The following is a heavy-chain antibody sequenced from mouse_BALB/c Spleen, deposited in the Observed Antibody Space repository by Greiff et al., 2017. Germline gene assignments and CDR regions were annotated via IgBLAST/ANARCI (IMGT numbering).Heavy chain of an antibody. CDR2: ISSGGSYT. Sequence: EVKLVESGGGLVKPGGSLKLSCAASGFTFSSYAMSWVRQTPEKRLEWVATISSGGSYTYYPDSVKGRFTISRDNAKNTLYMQMSSLRSEDTAMYDCARRSMSTKSYFVDGGQGTTLTVSS. J-gene: IGHJ2*01. CDR1: GFTFSSYA. D-gene: IGHD2-4*01. V-gene: IGHV5-9-3*01. CDR3: ARRSMSTKSYFVD.